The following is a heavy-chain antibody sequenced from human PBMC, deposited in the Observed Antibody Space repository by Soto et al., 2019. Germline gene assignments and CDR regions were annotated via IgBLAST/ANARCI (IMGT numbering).Heavy chain of an antibody. CDR1: GGSISSYY. D-gene: IGHD6-13*01. V-gene: IGHV4-4*07. CDR2: IYTSGST. Sequence: SETLSLTCTVSGGSISSYYWSWIRQPAGKGLEWIGRIYTSGSTNYNPSLKSRVTMSVDTSKNQFSLKLSSVTAADTAVYYCARDTDWAAAGYYYYYGMDVWGQGTKVTVYS. J-gene: IGHJ6*02. CDR3: ARDTDWAAAGYYYYYGMDV.